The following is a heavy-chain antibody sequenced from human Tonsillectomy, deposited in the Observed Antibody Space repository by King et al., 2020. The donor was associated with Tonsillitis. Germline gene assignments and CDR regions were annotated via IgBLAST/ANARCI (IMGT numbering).Heavy chain of an antibody. CDR1: GGSISSYY. J-gene: IGHJ5*02. CDR3: AGLDSSGWYFWFDP. Sequence: QLQESGPGLVKPSETLSLTCTGSGGSISSYYWSWIRQPPGKGLEWIGYIYYSVSTNYNPSLKSRVTISVETSKNQFSLKLSSVTAADTAVYYCAGLDSSGWYFWFDPWGQGTLVTVSS. CDR2: IYYSVST. V-gene: IGHV4-59*01. D-gene: IGHD6-19*01.